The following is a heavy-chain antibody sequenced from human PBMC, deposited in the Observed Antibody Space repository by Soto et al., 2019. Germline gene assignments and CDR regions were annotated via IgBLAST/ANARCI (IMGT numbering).Heavy chain of an antibody. J-gene: IGHJ4*02. CDR2: IYSGGDT. CDR1: GFDVSNTD. CDR3: AREAIIVIAAPAYYFDY. Sequence: EVQLVESGGDLVQRGGSLRLSCAASGFDVSNTDMSWVRQAPGKGLEWVSGIYSGGDTNYADSVKGRFIVSRDSPKNTLYLQMDSLRAEDTAVYYCAREAIIVIAAPAYYFDYWGQGTLVTVSS. V-gene: IGHV3-66*01. D-gene: IGHD3-22*01.